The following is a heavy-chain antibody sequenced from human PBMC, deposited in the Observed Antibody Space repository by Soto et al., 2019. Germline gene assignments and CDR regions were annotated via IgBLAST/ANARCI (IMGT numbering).Heavy chain of an antibody. CDR3: ARRPLITMVRGVINYYGMDV. J-gene: IGHJ6*02. V-gene: IGHV5-10-1*01. CDR2: IDPSDSYT. D-gene: IGHD3-10*01. Sequence: PGESLKISCKGSGYSFTSYWISWVRQMPGKGLEWMGRIDPSDSYTNYSPSFQGHVTISADKSISTAYLQWSSLKASDTAMYYCARRPLITMVRGVINYYGMDVWGQGTTVTVSS. CDR1: GYSFTSYW.